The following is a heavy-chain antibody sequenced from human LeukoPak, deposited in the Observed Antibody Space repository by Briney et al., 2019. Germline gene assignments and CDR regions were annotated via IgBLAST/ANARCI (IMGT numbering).Heavy chain of an antibody. CDR3: ARVLLEREAT. CDR2: INSDEIST. D-gene: IGHD1-1*01. CDR1: GFTLSGYW. Sequence: GGSLRLSCVASGFTLSGYWMHWVRQVPGKGLVWVSRINSDEISTSYADSVKGRFTISRDNAKNTLYLQMNGLRAEDTAVYYCARVLLEREATWGQGTLVTVSS. J-gene: IGHJ4*02. V-gene: IGHV3-74*01.